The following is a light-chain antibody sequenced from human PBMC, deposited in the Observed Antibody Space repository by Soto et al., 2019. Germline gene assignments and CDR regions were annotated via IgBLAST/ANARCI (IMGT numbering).Light chain of an antibody. CDR2: SNN. J-gene: IGLJ1*01. CDR1: SSNIGSNT. Sequence: VLTQPPSTSGTHGQRVTISCSGSSSNIGSNTVNWYQQLPGTAPKLLIYSNNQRPSGVPDRFSGSKSGTSASLAISGLQSEDEADYYCAAWDDSLNGLYVFGTGTKVTVL. V-gene: IGLV1-44*01. CDR3: AAWDDSLNGLYV.